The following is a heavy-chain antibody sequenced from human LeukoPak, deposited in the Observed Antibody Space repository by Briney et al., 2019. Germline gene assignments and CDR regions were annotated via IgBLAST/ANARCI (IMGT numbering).Heavy chain of an antibody. CDR2: IYPGGSET. CDR1: GYSFSTYW. D-gene: IGHD5-24*01. J-gene: IGHJ4*02. CDR3: ARASRDGYNQNFDH. Sequence: ESLKISCKGLGYSFSTYWNAWVRQRPEKGLEWMGIIYPGGSETRYDPSFQGQVTISADSSTSTAYLQWSSLRASDTAMYYCARASRDGYNQNFDHWGQGTLVTVSS. V-gene: IGHV5-51*01.